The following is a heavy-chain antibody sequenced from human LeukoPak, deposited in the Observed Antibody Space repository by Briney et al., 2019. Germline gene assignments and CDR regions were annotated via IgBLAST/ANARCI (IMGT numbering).Heavy chain of an antibody. J-gene: IGHJ4*02. D-gene: IGHD3-3*01. V-gene: IGHV4-39*01. Sequence: SETLSLTCTVSGGSISSNYFWGWIRQPPGKGLEWIGSIYYSGSTYYNPSLKSRVIISVDTSKNQFSLKLSSVTAADTAVYYCARLGVVFDYWGQGTLVTVSS. CDR2: IYYSGST. CDR1: GGSISSNYF. CDR3: ARLGVVFDY.